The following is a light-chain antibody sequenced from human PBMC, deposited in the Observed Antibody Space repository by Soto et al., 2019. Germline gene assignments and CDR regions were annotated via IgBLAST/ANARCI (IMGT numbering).Light chain of an antibody. J-gene: IGLJ2*01. V-gene: IGLV1-40*01. CDR3: QSYDNTLGGHVL. Sequence: QAVLTQPPSVSGAPGQTVIISCTGSRSNIGANFDVHWYQQLPGAAPKLLLSGTANRPSGVPDRFSASKSGTSASLAITGLQAEDEADYYCQSYDNTLGGHVLFGGGTKLTVL. CDR1: RSNIGANFD. CDR2: GTA.